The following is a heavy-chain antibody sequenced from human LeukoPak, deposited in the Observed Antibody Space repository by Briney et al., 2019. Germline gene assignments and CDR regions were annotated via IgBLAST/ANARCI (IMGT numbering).Heavy chain of an antibody. Sequence: SGGSLRLSCAASGFTSSNAWMSWVRQAPGKGLECVGRIKSKTDGGTTDYAAPVKGRFTISRDDSKNTLYLQMNSLKTEDTAVYYCTTVSFNYYGITAETDYWGQGTLVTVSS. CDR3: TTVSFNYYGITAETDY. J-gene: IGHJ4*02. D-gene: IGHD3-10*01. CDR2: IKSKTDGGTT. CDR1: GFTSSNAW. V-gene: IGHV3-15*01.